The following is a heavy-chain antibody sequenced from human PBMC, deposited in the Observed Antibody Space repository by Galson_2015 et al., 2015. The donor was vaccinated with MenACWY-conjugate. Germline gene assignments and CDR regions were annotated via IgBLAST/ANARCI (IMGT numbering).Heavy chain of an antibody. Sequence: ETLSLTCTVSGGSMSNYWSWIRLPPGKGLEWIGYIYFGGRTTYNPSLESRVTMSIDTSKNQFSLRLSSVTAADTAVYYCAKHALGGYFDYWGQGTLVTVSS. V-gene: IGHV4-59*08. CDR3: AKHALGGYFDY. CDR2: IYFGGRT. CDR1: GGSMSNY. D-gene: IGHD3-16*01. J-gene: IGHJ4*02.